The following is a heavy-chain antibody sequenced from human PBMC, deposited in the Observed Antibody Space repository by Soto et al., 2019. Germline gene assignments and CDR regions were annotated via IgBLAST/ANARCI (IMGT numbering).Heavy chain of an antibody. V-gene: IGHV5-10-1*01. D-gene: IGHD3-22*01. CDR1: GYNFTTYW. Sequence: EVQLVQSGAEVKKPGESLRISCKGFGYNFTTYWITWVRQMPGKGLEWMGRIDPADSYTNYSPSFRGHVTISVDKSITTAYLQWSSLKASDTAMYYCARLPNYYHSSGYLDFGYWGQGTLVTVSS. J-gene: IGHJ4*02. CDR2: IDPADSYT. CDR3: ARLPNYYHSSGYLDFGY.